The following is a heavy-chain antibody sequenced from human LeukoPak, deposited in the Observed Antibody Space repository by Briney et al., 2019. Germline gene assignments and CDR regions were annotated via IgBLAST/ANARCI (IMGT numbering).Heavy chain of an antibody. Sequence: SVKVSCKASGGTFSSYAISWVRQAPGQGLEWMGGTIPIFGTANYAQKFQGRVTITADKSTSTAYMELSSLRSEDTAVYYCAREDYYGSGSYYGYYYGMDVWGKGTTVTVSS. J-gene: IGHJ6*04. CDR3: AREDYYGSGSYYGYYYGMDV. V-gene: IGHV1-69*06. CDR2: TIPIFGTA. CDR1: GGTFSSYA. D-gene: IGHD3-10*01.